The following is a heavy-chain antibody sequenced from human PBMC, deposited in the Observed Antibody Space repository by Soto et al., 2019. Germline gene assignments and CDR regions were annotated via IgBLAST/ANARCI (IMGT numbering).Heavy chain of an antibody. CDR2: ISYDGSNK. D-gene: IGHD2-21*02. CDR3: ARDKGRYCGGDCYSYYYYGMDV. Sequence: QVQLVESGGGVVQPGRSLRLSCAASGFTFSSYAMHWVRQAPGKGLEWVAVISYDGSNKYYADSVKGRFTISRDNSKNTLYLQMNSLRAEDTAVYYCARDKGRYCGGDCYSYYYYGMDVWGQGTTVTVSS. CDR1: GFTFSSYA. J-gene: IGHJ6*02. V-gene: IGHV3-30-3*01.